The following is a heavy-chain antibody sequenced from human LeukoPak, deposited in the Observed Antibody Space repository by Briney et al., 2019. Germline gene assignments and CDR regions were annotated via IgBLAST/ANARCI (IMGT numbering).Heavy chain of an antibody. V-gene: IGHV4-4*07. J-gene: IGHJ4*02. Sequence: SETLSLTCTASGGSISSYQWSWIRQPAGKGLEWIGRMYTGGKINYNPSLKSRVTMSVDTAKNQFSLKLSSVTAADTAVYYCARIISGAFDYWGQGTLVTASS. CDR1: GGSISSYQ. CDR2: MYTGGKI. CDR3: ARIISGAFDY. D-gene: IGHD5-12*01.